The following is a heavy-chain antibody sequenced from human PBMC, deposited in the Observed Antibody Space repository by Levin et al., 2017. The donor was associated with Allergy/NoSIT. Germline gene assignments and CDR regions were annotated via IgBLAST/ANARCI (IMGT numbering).Heavy chain of an antibody. CDR2: IWYDGSNK. CDR3: ARGAPRLRFLEWSVGY. D-gene: IGHD3-3*01. V-gene: IGHV3-33*01. J-gene: IGHJ4*02. CDR1: GFTFSSYG. Sequence: PGGSLRLSCAASGFTFSSYGMHWVRQAPGKGLEWVAVIWYDGSNKYYADSVKGRFTISRDNSKNTLYLQMNSLRAEDTAVYYCARGAPRLRFLEWSVGYWGQGTLVTVSS.